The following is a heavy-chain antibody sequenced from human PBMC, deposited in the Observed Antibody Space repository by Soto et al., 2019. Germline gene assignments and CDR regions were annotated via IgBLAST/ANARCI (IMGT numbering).Heavy chain of an antibody. CDR2: IHSDGNT. J-gene: IGHJ1*01. Sequence: GGSLRLSCAVSGFTGSYMTWVRQAPGKGLEWVSFIHSDGNTFYADSVKGRFSISRDSSKNTVSLQMNSLRAEDTAVYYCAAGLDNAKIHHWGQGTLVTVSS. CDR3: AAGLDNAKIHH. D-gene: IGHD1-1*01. CDR1: GFTGSY. V-gene: IGHV3-66*01.